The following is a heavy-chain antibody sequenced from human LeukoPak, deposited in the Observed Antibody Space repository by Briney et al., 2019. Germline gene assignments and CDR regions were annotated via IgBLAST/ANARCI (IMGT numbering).Heavy chain of an antibody. J-gene: IGHJ4*02. D-gene: IGHD2-15*01. CDR1: GGSFSGYY. Sequence: ASETLSLTCAVYGGSFSGYYWSWIRQPPGKGLEWIGEINHSGSTNYNPSLKSRVTISVDTSKNQFSLKLSSVTAADTAVYYCARNLFPTKHRYCSGGSCYTDVDYWGQGTLVTVSS. CDR3: ARNLFPTKHRYCSGGSCYTDVDY. CDR2: INHSGST. V-gene: IGHV4-34*01.